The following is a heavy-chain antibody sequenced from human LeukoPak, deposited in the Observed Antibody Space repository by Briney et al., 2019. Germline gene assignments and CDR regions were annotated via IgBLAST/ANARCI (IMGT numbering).Heavy chain of an antibody. D-gene: IGHD2/OR15-2a*01. Sequence: SVKVSCKASGGTFSSYALSWVRQAPGQGLEWMGRIIPIFGIANYAQKFQGRVTITADKSTSTAYMELSSLRSEDTAVYYCAREPLSVHDRINWFDPWGQGTLVTVSS. V-gene: IGHV1-69*04. CDR2: IIPIFGIA. CDR3: AREPLSVHDRINWFDP. CDR1: GGTFSSYA. J-gene: IGHJ5*02.